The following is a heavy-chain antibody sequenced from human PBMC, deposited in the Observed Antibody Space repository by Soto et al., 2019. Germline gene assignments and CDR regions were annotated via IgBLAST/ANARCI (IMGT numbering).Heavy chain of an antibody. CDR3: ARDPSYYYDSSGYYYPDAFDI. Sequence: ASVKVSCKASGYTFTSYAMHWVRQAPGQRLAWMGWINAGNGNTKYSQKFQGRVTITRDTSASTAYMELSSLRSEDTAVYYCARDPSYYYDSSGYYYPDAFDIWGQGTLVTVSS. CDR2: INAGNGNT. D-gene: IGHD3-22*01. V-gene: IGHV1-3*01. J-gene: IGHJ3*02. CDR1: GYTFTSYA.